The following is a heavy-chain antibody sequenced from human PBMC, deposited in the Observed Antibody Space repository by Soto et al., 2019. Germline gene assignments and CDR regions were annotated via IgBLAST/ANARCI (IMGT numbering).Heavy chain of an antibody. CDR1: GDSISSNNW. Sequence: QVQLQESGPGLVKPSGTLSLTCAVSGDSISSNNWWSWVRQSPGKGLEWIGEIYHSRSTNYNPSRKSRVTISLDKSKNQFFLNLNSVTAADTAVYYGARPGDNGYDFWGQGTQVTVSS. V-gene: IGHV4-4*02. D-gene: IGHD5-12*01. CDR3: ARPGDNGYDF. CDR2: IYHSRST. J-gene: IGHJ4*02.